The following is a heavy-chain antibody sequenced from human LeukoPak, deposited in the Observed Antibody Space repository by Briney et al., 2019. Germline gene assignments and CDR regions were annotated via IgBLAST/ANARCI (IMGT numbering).Heavy chain of an antibody. J-gene: IGHJ4*02. D-gene: IGHD6-19*01. CDR1: GFTVSTYY. Sequence: GGSLRLSCAASGFTVSTYYMSWVRQAPGKGLEWVSVIYSGGTTYYADSVKGRFTISRDNSKNTLYLQMNSLRDEDTAVYYCAREISGGWYDYWGQGTLVTVSS. V-gene: IGHV3-53*01. CDR3: AREISGGWYDY. CDR2: IYSGGTT.